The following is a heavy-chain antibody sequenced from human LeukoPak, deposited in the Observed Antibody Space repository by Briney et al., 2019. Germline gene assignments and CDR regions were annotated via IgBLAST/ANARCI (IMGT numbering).Heavy chain of an antibody. CDR2: IYYSGST. J-gene: IGHJ5*02. D-gene: IGHD1-26*01. CDR1: GGSISSSSYY. CDR3: ARSRAFNSGAFDP. Sequence: SETLSLTCTVSGGSISSSSYYWGWIRQPPGKGLEWIGSIYYSGSTYYNPSLKSRVTISVDTSKNQFSLKLNSVTAADTAVYYCARSRAFNSGAFDPWGQGSLVTVSS. V-gene: IGHV4-39*07.